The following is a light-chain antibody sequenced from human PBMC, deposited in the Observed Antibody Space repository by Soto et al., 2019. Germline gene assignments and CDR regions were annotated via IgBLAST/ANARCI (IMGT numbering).Light chain of an antibody. J-gene: IGKJ3*01. V-gene: IGKV1-39*01. CDR3: QQSYSTPFT. Sequence: DILVTQSPSSLSASVGDRVTITCRASQSIGIYLNWYQQEPGKAPKLLIYAASTLQSGVPSRFSGRGSGTEVTLSIGSLQPEDFATYFCQQSYSTPFTFGPGTKVDI. CDR1: QSIGIY. CDR2: AAS.